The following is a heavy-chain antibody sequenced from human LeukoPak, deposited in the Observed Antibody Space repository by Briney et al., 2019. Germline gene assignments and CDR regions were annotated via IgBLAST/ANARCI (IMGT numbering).Heavy chain of an antibody. CDR1: GFTFSSYW. J-gene: IGHJ4*02. CDR2: IKQDGSEK. D-gene: IGHD3-16*01. V-gene: IGHV3-7*01. Sequence: PGGSLRLSCAASGFTFSSYWMSWVRQAPGKGLEWVANIKQDGSEKYYVDSVKGRFTISRDNAKNSLYLQMNSLRAGDTAVYYCARDEDPDSFDNHSYWGQGTLVTVSS. CDR3: ARDEDPDSFDNHSY.